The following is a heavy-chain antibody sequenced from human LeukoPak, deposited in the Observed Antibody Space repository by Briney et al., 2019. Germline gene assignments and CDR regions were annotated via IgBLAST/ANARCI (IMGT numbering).Heavy chain of an antibody. J-gene: IGHJ1*01. Sequence: NSSETLSLTCAVYGGSFSGYYWSWIRQPPGKGLEWIGEINHSGSTNYNPSLKSRVTISVDTSKNQFSLKLSSVTAADTAVYYCARGPSYFQHWGQGTLVTVSS. CDR1: GGSFSGYY. CDR2: INHSGST. CDR3: ARGPSYFQH. V-gene: IGHV4-34*01.